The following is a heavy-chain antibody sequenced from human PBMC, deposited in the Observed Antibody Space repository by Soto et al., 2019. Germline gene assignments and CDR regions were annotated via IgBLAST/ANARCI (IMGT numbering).Heavy chain of an antibody. J-gene: IGHJ4*02. CDR2: ISAYNGNT. CDR1: GYTFTSYG. CDR3: ARIPPFGGAEHN. D-gene: IGHD3-10*01. V-gene: IGHV1-18*04. Sequence: ASVKVSCKASGYTFTSYGIGWVRQAPGQGLEWMGWISAYNGNTNYAQKLQGRVTMTTDTSTSTAYMELRSLRSDDTAVYYCARIPPFGGAEHNWGQGTLVTVSS.